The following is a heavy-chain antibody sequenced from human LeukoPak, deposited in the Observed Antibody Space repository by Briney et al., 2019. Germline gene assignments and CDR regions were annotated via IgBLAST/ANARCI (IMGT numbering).Heavy chain of an antibody. D-gene: IGHD3-22*01. CDR3: ARDAYYDSTGLSAFDI. V-gene: IGHV3-33*08. CDR2: IWYDGSNK. J-gene: IGHJ3*02. CDR1: GITLSSYG. Sequence: GGSLRLSCAGSGITLSSYGMHWVRQAPGKGLEWVAVIWYDGSNKYYADSVKGRFTISRDNSKNTLYLQMNSLRAEDTAVYYCARDAYYDSTGLSAFDIWGQGTMVTVSS.